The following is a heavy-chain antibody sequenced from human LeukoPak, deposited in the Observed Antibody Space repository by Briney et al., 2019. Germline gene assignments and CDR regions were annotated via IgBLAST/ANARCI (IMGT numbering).Heavy chain of an antibody. J-gene: IGHJ5*02. CDR1: GYTFTSYG. D-gene: IGHD6-19*01. CDR3: ARDLSSGSRRGFDP. CDR2: ISVYNGNT. V-gene: IGHV1-18*01. Sequence: ASVKVSCKASGYTFTSYGISWVRQAPGQGLEWMGWISVYNGNTNYAQKLQGRVTMTRDTSTSTVYMELSSLRSEDTAVYYCARDLSSGSRRGFDPWGQGTLVTVSS.